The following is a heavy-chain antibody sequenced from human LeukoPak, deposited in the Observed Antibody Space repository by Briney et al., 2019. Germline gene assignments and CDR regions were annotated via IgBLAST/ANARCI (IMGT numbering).Heavy chain of an antibody. Sequence: SETLSLTCTVSGAFLRSHYWTWIRQSPGKGLEWIGYIYYSGSTNYNPSLKSRVTISVDTSNNQFSLKLSSVTAADTALYYCEKWAVDRAMVPDSWGQGTLVTVSS. CDR1: GAFLRSHY. CDR2: IYYSGST. J-gene: IGHJ4*02. V-gene: IGHV4-59*11. CDR3: EKWAVDRAMVPDS. D-gene: IGHD3-10*01.